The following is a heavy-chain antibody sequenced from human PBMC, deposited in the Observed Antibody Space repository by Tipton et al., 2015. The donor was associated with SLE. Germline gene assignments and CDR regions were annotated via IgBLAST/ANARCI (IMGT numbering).Heavy chain of an antibody. J-gene: IGHJ1*01. V-gene: IGHV4-39*01. D-gene: IGHD1-26*01. CDR3: ARQVGAEYFQR. CDR2: IYYSGST. CDR1: GGSISSSSYY. Sequence: LRLSCTVSGGSISSSSYYWGWIRQPPGKGLEWIGSIYYSGSTYYNPSLKSRVTISVDTSKNQFSLKLSSVTAADTAVYYCARQVGAEYFQRWGQGTLVTVSS.